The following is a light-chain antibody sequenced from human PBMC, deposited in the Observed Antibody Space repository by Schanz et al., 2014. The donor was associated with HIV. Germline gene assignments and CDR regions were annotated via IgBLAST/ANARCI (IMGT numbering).Light chain of an antibody. V-gene: IGLV2-8*01. J-gene: IGLJ3*02. CDR2: DVT. CDR1: SSDVGSYNL. CDR3: GSYGGSDNMV. Sequence: QSALTQPPSVSGSPGQSITISCTGTSSDVGSYNLVSWYQQHPGKAPKLMIYDVTKRPSGVPDRFSGSKSGNTASLTVSGLQADDEADYYCGSYGGSDNMVFGGGTKLTVL.